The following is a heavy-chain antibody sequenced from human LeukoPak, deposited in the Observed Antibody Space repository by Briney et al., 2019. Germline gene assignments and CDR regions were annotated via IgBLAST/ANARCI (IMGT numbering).Heavy chain of an antibody. CDR1: GYTFTGYY. CDR2: INPNSVGT. CDR3: AREDSSGYDY. Sequence: ASVKVSCKASGYTFTGYYMHWVPQAPGQGLEWMGWINPNSVGTNYAQNFQGRVTMTRDTSISTAYMEVSRLRSDDTAVYYCAREDSSGYDYWGQGTLVTVSS. D-gene: IGHD3-22*01. J-gene: IGHJ4*02. V-gene: IGHV1-2*02.